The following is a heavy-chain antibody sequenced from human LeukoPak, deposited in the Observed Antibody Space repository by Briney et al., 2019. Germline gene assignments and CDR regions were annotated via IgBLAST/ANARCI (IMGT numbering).Heavy chain of an antibody. CDR2: IYSGGST. J-gene: IGHJ6*03. Sequence: PGGSLRLSCAASGFTVSSNYMSWVGKAPGKGLEGVSVIYSGGSTYYADSVKGRFTISRDNSKNTLYLQMNSLRAEDTAVYYCARVEDSGYYYYYMDVWGKGTTVTVSS. V-gene: IGHV3-53*01. D-gene: IGHD3-10*01. CDR3: ARVEDSGYYYYYMDV. CDR1: GFTVSSNY.